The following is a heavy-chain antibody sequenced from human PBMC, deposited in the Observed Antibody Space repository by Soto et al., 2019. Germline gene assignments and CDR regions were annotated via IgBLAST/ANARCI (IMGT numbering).Heavy chain of an antibody. D-gene: IGHD5-18*01. Sequence: SETLSLPWTVSGGSVSSGSYYWSWIRQPPGKGLEWIGYIYYSGSTNYNPSLKSRVTISVDTSKNQFSLKLSSVTAADTAVYYCARGPPRKGYSYGLRRDVWGQGTTVTVSS. CDR3: ARGPPRKGYSYGLRRDV. J-gene: IGHJ6*02. CDR1: GGSVSSGSYY. CDR2: IYYSGST. V-gene: IGHV4-61*01.